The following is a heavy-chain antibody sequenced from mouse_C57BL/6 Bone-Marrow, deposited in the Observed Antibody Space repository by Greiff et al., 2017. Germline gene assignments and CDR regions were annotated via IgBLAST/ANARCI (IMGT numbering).Heavy chain of an antibody. CDR1: GYTFTSYW. CDR2: IHPNSGST. Sequence: QVQLQQPGAELVKPGASVKLSCKASGYTFTSYWMHWVKQRPGQGLEWIGMIHPNSGSTNYNEKFKSKATLTVDKSSSTAYMQLSSLTSEDSAVYYCARKGLRLGPWFAYWGQGTLVTVSA. D-gene: IGHD4-1*01. V-gene: IGHV1-64*01. J-gene: IGHJ3*01. CDR3: ARKGLRLGPWFAY.